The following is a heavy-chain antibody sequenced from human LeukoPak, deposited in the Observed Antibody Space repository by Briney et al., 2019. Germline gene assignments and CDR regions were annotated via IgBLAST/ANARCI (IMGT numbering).Heavy chain of an antibody. V-gene: IGHV3-74*01. CDR2: INSDGSST. CDR1: GFTFSSYW. Sequence: GGSLRLSCAASGFTFSSYWMHWVRQGPGKGLVWVSRINSDGSSTSYADSVKGRFTISRDNAKNTLYLQMNSLRAEDTAVYYCARTRRGVIINYWGQGTRVTPSA. CDR3: ARTRRGVIINY. J-gene: IGHJ4*02. D-gene: IGHD3-10*01.